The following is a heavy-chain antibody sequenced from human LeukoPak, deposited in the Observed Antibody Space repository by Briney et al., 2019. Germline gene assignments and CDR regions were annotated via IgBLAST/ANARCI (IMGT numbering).Heavy chain of an antibody. V-gene: IGHV7-4-1*02. CDR2: INTNTGNP. D-gene: IGHD2/OR15-2a*01. CDR1: GYTFTSYD. CDR3: ARGSTPDAFDI. J-gene: IGHJ3*02. Sequence: ASVKVSCKASGYTFTSYDINWVRQATGQGLEWMGWINTNTGNPTYAQGFTGRFVFSLDTSVSTAYLQISSLKAEDTAVYYCARGSTPDAFDIWGQGTMVTVSS.